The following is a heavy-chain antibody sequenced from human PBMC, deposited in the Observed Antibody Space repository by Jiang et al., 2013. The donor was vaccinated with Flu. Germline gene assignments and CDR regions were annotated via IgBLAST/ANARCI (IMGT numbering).Heavy chain of an antibody. CDR2: IHHSREL. V-gene: IGHV4-31*02. Sequence: IGYIHHSRELLLQPVPASLKSRMSISVDTSKNQFSLKLWSVTAADTAVYYCARNRDAYNFYFDYWGRGTLVTVSS. D-gene: IGHD5-24*01. CDR3: ARNRDAYNFYFDY. J-gene: IGHJ4*02.